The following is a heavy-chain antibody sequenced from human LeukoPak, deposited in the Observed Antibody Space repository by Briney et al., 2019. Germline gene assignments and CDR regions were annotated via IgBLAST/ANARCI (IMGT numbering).Heavy chain of an antibody. D-gene: IGHD2-21*01. Sequence: GGSLRLSWTASECTFSSYWMSWVREAPWKGLEWVANIKQDGSEKDYVDSVKGRFTISRDNAKNSLYLQMNSLRAEDTAVYYCARYCGGDCYGMDVWGQGTTVTVSS. CDR1: ECTFSSYW. CDR2: IKQDGSEK. J-gene: IGHJ6*02. V-gene: IGHV3-7*01. CDR3: ARYCGGDCYGMDV.